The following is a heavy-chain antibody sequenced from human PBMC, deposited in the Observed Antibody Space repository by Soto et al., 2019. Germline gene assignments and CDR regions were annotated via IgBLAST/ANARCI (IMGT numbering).Heavy chain of an antibody. D-gene: IGHD3-3*01. Sequence: QVQLVESGGGVVQPGRSRRLSCAASGFTFSSYAMHCVRQAPGKGLERVEVISYVGSNKSYADSVKARFTISRDNSKNTLYLQMNSLRAEDTAVYYCARVASYDFLTHYFDYWGQGTLVTVSS. J-gene: IGHJ4*02. CDR3: ARVASYDFLTHYFDY. V-gene: IGHV3-30-3*01. CDR2: ISYVGSNK. CDR1: GFTFSSYA.